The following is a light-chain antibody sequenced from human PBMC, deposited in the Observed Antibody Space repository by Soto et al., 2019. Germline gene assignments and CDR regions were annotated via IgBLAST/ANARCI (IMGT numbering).Light chain of an antibody. CDR1: QSINSY. CDR3: QQSYSAILT. Sequence: DIQMTQSPSSLSASVGDRVTVTCRASQSINSYLNWYQQKPGKAPKLLIYAASSLQSGVPSRFSGSGSGADFTLTISSLQPEDFATYYCQQSYSAILTFGGGTKVDIK. CDR2: AAS. V-gene: IGKV1-39*01. J-gene: IGKJ4*01.